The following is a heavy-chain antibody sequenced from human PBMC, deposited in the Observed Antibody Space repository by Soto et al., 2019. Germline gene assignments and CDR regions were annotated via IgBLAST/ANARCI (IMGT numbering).Heavy chain of an antibody. CDR3: ARYDTFDY. D-gene: IGHD3-9*01. CDR2: IRSEAHSYAT. J-gene: IGHJ4*02. V-gene: IGHV3-73*01. CDR1: GFTFSPYY. Sequence: CAASGFTFSPYYMSWVRQAPGKRPEWVGRIRSEAHSYATGYSASLKGRFTISRDDSRNTAYLQMTGLETGDTAVYYCARYDTFDYWGQATQVTVSS.